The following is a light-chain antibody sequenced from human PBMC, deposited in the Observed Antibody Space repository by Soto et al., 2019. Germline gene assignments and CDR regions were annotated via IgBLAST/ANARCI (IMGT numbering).Light chain of an antibody. V-gene: IGLV3-21*04. CDR2: YDR. J-gene: IGLJ2*01. CDR1: NIGSQS. CDR3: QVWDSSTDQTGV. Sequence: SYVLTQPPSVSVSPGKTASITCGGNNIGSQSVHWYQQKPGQAPVLVVFYDRVRPSGIPERFSGSNSGNTATLTISSVEAGDEADYYCQVWDSSTDQTGVFGGGTKLTVL.